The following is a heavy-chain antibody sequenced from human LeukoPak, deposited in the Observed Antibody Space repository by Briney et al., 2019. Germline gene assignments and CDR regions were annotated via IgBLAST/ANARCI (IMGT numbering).Heavy chain of an antibody. J-gene: IGHJ4*02. Sequence: ASVTVSCKASGYTFTSYGISWVRQAPGQGLEWMGWISAYNGNTNYAQKLQGRVTMTTDTSTSTAYMELRSLRSDDTAVYYCARDRHRTYYYDSSGAQDYWGQGTLVTVSS. D-gene: IGHD3-22*01. CDR1: GYTFTSYG. CDR2: ISAYNGNT. CDR3: ARDRHRTYYYDSSGAQDY. V-gene: IGHV1-18*01.